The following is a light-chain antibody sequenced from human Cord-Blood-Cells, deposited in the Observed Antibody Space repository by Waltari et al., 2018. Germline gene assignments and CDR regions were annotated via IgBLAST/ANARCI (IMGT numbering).Light chain of an antibody. CDR2: KAS. Sequence: DIQMTQSPSTLSASVGDRVTITCRASQSISSWLAWYQQKPGKAPKLLIYKASSLESGVTSRFSGSGSGTEFTLTISSLQPDDFATYYCQQLYTFGQGTKLEIK. J-gene: IGKJ2*01. CDR1: QSISSW. V-gene: IGKV1-5*03. CDR3: QQLYT.